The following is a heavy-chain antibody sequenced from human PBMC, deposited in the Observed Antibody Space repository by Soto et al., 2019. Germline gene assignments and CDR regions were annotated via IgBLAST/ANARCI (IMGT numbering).Heavy chain of an antibody. V-gene: IGHV1-69*02. CDR2: IIPILGIA. CDR1: GGTFSSYT. Sequence: ASVKVSCKASGGTFSSYTISWVRQAPGQGLEWMGRIIPILGIANYAQKFQGRVTITADKSTSTAYMELSSLRSEDTAVYYCASNIVVVPAAPTHYYMDVWGKGTTVTVSS. CDR3: ASNIVVVPAAPTHYYMDV. J-gene: IGHJ6*03. D-gene: IGHD2-2*01.